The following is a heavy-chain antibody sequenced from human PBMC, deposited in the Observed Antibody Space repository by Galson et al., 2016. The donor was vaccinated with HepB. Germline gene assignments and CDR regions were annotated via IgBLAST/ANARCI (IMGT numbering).Heavy chain of an antibody. Sequence: LSLTCTVSGGSIISGYYWSWIRQHPGKGLEWIGYIYYSGSTHYNPSLKSRVSISVDTSKNQFSLKVSSVTAADTAAYFCARGSWTEGNGFDVWGQGTMVIVSS. CDR3: ARGSWTEGNGFDV. D-gene: IGHD3/OR15-3a*01. CDR2: IYYSGST. J-gene: IGHJ3*01. V-gene: IGHV4-31*03. CDR1: GGSIISGYY.